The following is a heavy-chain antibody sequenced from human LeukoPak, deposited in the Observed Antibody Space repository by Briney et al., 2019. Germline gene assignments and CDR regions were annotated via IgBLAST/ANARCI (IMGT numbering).Heavy chain of an antibody. J-gene: IGHJ6*03. V-gene: IGHV1-2*02. Sequence: ASAKVSCKASGYTFTGYYMHWVRQAPGQGLEWMGWINPNSGGTNYAQKFQGRVTMTRDTSISTAYMEVSRLRPDDTAVYYCARGPLGSSSSGYYYYMDVWGKGTTVTVYS. CDR2: INPNSGGT. CDR1: GYTFTGYY. D-gene: IGHD6-6*01. CDR3: ARGPLGSSSSGYYYYMDV.